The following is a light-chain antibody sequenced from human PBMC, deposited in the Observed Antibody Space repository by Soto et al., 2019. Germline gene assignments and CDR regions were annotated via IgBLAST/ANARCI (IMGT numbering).Light chain of an antibody. CDR3: QQYVRSGT. J-gene: IGKJ1*01. Sequence: PRTRALSRRKGDTLCCRASQSVSNNYLAWYQQKPGQAPRLLIYGASNRATGIPDRFSGSGSGTDFTLSISRLEPEHFAVYFCQQYVRSGTFVLGTKVDNK. CDR2: GAS. CDR1: QSVSNNY. V-gene: IGKV3-20*01.